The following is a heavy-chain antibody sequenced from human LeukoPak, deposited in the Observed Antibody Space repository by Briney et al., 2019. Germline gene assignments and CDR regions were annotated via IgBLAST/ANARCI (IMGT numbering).Heavy chain of an antibody. D-gene: IGHD5-12*01. J-gene: IGHJ4*02. Sequence: GGSLRLSCAASGFTFSSYWLHWVRQVPGKGLEWVSRIKDGGTTTDYADSVKGRFTISRDDAKNTLYLQMNSLRAEDTAVYYCTTIRPGYWGQGTLVTVSP. V-gene: IGHV3-74*01. CDR3: TTIRPGY. CDR1: GFTFSSYW. CDR2: IKDGGTTT.